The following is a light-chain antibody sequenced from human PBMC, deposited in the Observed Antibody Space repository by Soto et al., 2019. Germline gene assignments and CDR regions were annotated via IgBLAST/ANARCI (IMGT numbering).Light chain of an antibody. Sequence: DIQMTPSPSSLSASVRDRVTITFRARQSISSWLAWCHQRPEKAPKSLTYATSSLQSGVPSRFSGSGSGTDCTLPISSLPPEDFATYHCQQYHNYPLFGHGTRLEIK. CDR3: QQYHNYPL. CDR1: QSISSW. J-gene: IGKJ5*01. V-gene: IGKV1D-16*01. CDR2: ATS.